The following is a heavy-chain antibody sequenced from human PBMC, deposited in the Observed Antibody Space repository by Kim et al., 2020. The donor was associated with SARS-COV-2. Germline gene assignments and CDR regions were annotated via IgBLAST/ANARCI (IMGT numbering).Heavy chain of an antibody. CDR3: TTDHSDGSSSSN. D-gene: IGHD6-6*01. Sequence: DYAAPGKGRFTSSRDDSKNTLYLQMNSLKTEDTAVYYCTTDHSDGSSSSNWGQGTLVTVSS. V-gene: IGHV3-15*01. J-gene: IGHJ4*02.